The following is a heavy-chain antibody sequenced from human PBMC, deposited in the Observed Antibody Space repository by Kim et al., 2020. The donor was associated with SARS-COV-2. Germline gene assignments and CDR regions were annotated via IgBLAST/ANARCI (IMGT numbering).Heavy chain of an antibody. CDR2: ISSSSSTL. J-gene: IGHJ6*01. CDR1: GLTFSSYS. CDR3: ARVGYCSGDSCFPDGMDG. D-gene: IGHD2-15*01. V-gene: IGHV3-48*04. Sequence: GGSLRLSCAASGLTFSSYSMNWVRQAPGKGLEWVSYISSSSSTLYYEASVKGRITIPRDHAQNSLYLKMNSLSAEDAVVYYCARVGYCSGDSCFPDGMDGWGRATTVTVSS.